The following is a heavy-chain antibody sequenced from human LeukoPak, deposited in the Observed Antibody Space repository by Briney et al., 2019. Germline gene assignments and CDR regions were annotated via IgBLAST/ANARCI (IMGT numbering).Heavy chain of an antibody. Sequence: GGSLRLSCAASGFTLSNYAMSWVRQAPGKGLEWVSAISGSGGSTYYADSVKGRFTISRDNSKNTLYLQMNSLRAEDTAVYYCAKVSSYDILTGYSPLLDYWGQGTLVTVSS. CDR2: ISGSGGST. CDR1: GFTLSNYA. CDR3: AKVSSYDILTGYSPLLDY. V-gene: IGHV3-23*01. J-gene: IGHJ4*02. D-gene: IGHD3-9*01.